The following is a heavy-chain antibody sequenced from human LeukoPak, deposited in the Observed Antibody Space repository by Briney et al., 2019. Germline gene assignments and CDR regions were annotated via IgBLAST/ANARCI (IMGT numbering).Heavy chain of an antibody. J-gene: IGHJ4*02. CDR2: IGGSGIST. Sequence: GGSLRLSCVASGFTFPYYAMSWVRQAPGKGLEWVSAIGGSGISTSYADSVKGRFTISRDNSGNTLFLQMNSLRAEDTALYYCVRHYYGSASYFDYWGQGTVVTVSS. CDR1: GFTFPYYA. CDR3: VRHYYGSASYFDY. V-gene: IGHV3-23*01. D-gene: IGHD3-10*01.